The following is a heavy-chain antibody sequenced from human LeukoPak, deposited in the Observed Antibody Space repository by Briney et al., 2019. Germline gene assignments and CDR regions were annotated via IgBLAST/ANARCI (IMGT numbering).Heavy chain of an antibody. CDR1: GDSVSSNSAA. CDR2: TYYRSKWYN. D-gene: IGHD3/OR15-3a*01. V-gene: IGHV6-1*01. J-gene: IGHJ6*03. CDR3: ARRDRVRRTVNYYYYMDV. Sequence: PSQTLSLTCAISGDSVSSNSAAWNWIRQSPSRGLEWLGRTYYRSKWYNDYAVSVKSRITINPDTSKNQFSLQLNSVTPEDTAVYYCARRDRVRRTVNYYYYMDVWGKGTTVTVSS.